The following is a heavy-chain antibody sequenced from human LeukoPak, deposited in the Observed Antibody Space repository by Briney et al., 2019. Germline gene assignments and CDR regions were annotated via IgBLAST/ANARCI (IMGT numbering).Heavy chain of an antibody. Sequence: GGSLRLSCAASGFTFSDYYMSWIRQAPGKGLELVSYISSSGSTIYYADSVKGRFTISRDNAKNSLYLQMNSLRAEDTAVYYRARDLVVPAANYYYYYGMDVWGQGTTVTVSS. D-gene: IGHD2-2*01. CDR2: ISSSGSTI. CDR1: GFTFSDYY. J-gene: IGHJ6*02. V-gene: IGHV3-11*01. CDR3: ARDLVVPAANYYYYYGMDV.